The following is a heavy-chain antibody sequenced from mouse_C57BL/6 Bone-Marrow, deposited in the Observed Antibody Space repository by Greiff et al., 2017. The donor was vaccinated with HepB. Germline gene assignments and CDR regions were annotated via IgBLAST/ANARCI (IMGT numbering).Heavy chain of an antibody. CDR3: TSNWDGYAMDY. D-gene: IGHD4-1*02. Sequence: EVNVVESGAELVRPGASVKLSCTASGFNIKDDYMHWVKQRPEQGLEWIGWIDPENGDTEYASKFQGKATITADTSSNTAYLQLSSLTSEDTAVYYCTSNWDGYAMDYWGQGTSVTVSS. CDR1: GFNIKDDY. J-gene: IGHJ4*01. CDR2: IDPENGDT. V-gene: IGHV14-4*01.